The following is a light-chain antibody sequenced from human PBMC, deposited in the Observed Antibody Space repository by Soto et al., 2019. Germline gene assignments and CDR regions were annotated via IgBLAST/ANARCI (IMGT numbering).Light chain of an antibody. Sequence: QSALTQPASVSGSPGQSINISCTGTSSDVGGYNYVSWYQHHPGKAPKLIIYDVSNRPSGVSNPFSGSKSGNTASLTISGLQPEDEADSYCSSYTTSNTRQIVFGTGTKLTVL. CDR3: SSYTTSNTRQIV. J-gene: IGLJ1*01. CDR2: DVS. V-gene: IGLV2-14*03. CDR1: SSDVGGYNY.